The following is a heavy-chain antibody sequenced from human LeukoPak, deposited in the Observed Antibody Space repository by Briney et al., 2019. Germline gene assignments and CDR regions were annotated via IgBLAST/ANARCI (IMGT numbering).Heavy chain of an antibody. V-gene: IGHV3-21*01. J-gene: IGHJ4*02. Sequence: PGGSLRLSCAASGFSFSTHTMNWVRQAPGKGLEWVSSISASSSDIYYADSVKGRFTISRDNAKNSVYLQMDSLRADDTAVFYCASNFWARRDNDYWGQGTLVTVSS. CDR1: GFSFSTHT. CDR3: ASNFWARRDNDY. CDR2: ISASSSDI. D-gene: IGHD3-3*01.